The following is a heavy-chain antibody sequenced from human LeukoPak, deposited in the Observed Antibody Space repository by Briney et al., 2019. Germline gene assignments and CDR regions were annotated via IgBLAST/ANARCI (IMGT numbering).Heavy chain of an antibody. V-gene: IGHV4-59*01. CDR2: IYYSGST. CDR3: AWGTRDAFDI. D-gene: IGHD1-1*01. Sequence: SETLSLTCTVSGGSISGYYWSWIRQPPGKGLEWIGYIYYSGSTNYNPSLKSRVTISVDTSKNQFSLKLSSVTAADTAVYYCAWGTRDAFDIWGQGTMVTVSS. J-gene: IGHJ3*02. CDR1: GGSISGYY.